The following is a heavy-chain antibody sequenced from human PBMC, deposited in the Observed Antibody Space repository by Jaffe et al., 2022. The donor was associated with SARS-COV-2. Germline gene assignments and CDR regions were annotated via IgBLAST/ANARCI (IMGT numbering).Heavy chain of an antibody. CDR3: ARTSSSWYNYYGMDV. D-gene: IGHD6-13*01. CDR1: GFTFSSYS. J-gene: IGHJ6*02. CDR2: ISSSSSYI. Sequence: EVQLVESGGGLVKPGGSLRLSCAASGFTFSSYSMNWVRQAPGKGLEWVSSISSSSSYIYYADSVKGRFTISRDNAKNSLYLQMNSLRAEDTAVYYCARTSSSWYNYYGMDVWGQGTTVTVSS. V-gene: IGHV3-21*01.